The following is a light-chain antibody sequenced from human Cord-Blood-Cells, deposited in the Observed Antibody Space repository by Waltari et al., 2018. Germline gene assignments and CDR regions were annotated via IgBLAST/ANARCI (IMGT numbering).Light chain of an antibody. CDR3: QQYNSYWTWT. J-gene: IGKJ1*01. CDR2: KAS. CDR1: QSISSW. Sequence: DIQMTQSPSTLSASVGDRVTITCRASQSISSWLAWYQQKPGKAPKLLIYKASSLERGXXLXFSGSGYGTEFTLTISSRQPDDFATYYCQQYNSYWTWTFGQGTKVEIK. V-gene: IGKV1-5*03.